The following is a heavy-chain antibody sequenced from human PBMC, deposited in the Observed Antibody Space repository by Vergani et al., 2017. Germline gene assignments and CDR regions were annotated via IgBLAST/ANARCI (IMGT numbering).Heavy chain of an antibody. CDR3: AREGTTVTTEAFYYYYYMDV. CDR2: ISSSSSYI. J-gene: IGHJ6*03. CDR1: GFTFSSYS. D-gene: IGHD4-11*01. V-gene: IGHV3-21*01. Sequence: QVVESGGGLVKPWGSLRLSCAASGFTFSSYSMNWVRQAPGKGLEWVSSISSSSSYIYYADSVKGRFTISRDNAKNSLYLQMNSLRAEDTAVYYCAREGTTVTTEAFYYYYYMDVWGKGP.